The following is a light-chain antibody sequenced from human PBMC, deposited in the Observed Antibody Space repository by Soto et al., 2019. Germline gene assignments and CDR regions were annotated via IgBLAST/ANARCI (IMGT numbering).Light chain of an antibody. J-gene: IGLJ2*01. CDR2: EVS. CDR3: SLYAGTNSVV. V-gene: IGLV2-8*01. CDR1: SSDIGAYKF. Sequence: QSALTQPPSASGSPGQSVAISCTGTSSDIGAYKFVSWYQQHPGKAPKLIIYEVSIRPSGVPDRFSGSKSGNTASLTVSGLVAEDEAAYYCSLYAGTNSVVFGGGTKVTVL.